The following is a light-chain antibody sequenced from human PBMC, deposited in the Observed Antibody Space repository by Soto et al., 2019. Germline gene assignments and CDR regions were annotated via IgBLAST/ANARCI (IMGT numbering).Light chain of an antibody. CDR3: QQYGSSSWT. CDR1: QSVNNF. Sequence: EVVLTQSPATLSLSPGDRATLSCRASQSVNNFLAWYQQKPGQTPRLLIYDASKRATVIPGRFSGSGSGTDFTLTISSLEPEDFAVYYCQQYGSSSWTFGQGTKVEIK. CDR2: DAS. V-gene: IGKV3-11*01. J-gene: IGKJ1*01.